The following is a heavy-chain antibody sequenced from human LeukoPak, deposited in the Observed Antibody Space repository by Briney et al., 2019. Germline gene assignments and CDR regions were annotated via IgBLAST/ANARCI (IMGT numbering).Heavy chain of an antibody. J-gene: IGHJ4*02. CDR2: IYYCGST. V-gene: IGHV4-59*01. D-gene: IGHD6-19*01. CDR3: ARGVAVAGYFDY. CDR1: GGSISSYY. Sequence: SETLSLTCTVSGGSISSYYWSWIRQPPGKGLEWIGYIYYCGSTNYNPSLKSRVTISVDTSKNQFSLKLSSVTAADTAVYYCARGVAVAGYFDYWGQGTLVTVSS.